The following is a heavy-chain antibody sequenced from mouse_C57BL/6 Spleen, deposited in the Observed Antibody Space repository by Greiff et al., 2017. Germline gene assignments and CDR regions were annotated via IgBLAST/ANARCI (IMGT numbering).Heavy chain of an antibody. J-gene: IGHJ2*01. Sequence: QVQLQQPGAELVRPGSSVKLSCKASGYTFTSYWMHWVKQRPIQGLEWIGNIDPSDSETHYNQKFKDKATLTVDKSSSTAYMQLSSLTSEDAAVYYCARGETGYFDYWGQGTTLTVSS. CDR1: GYTFTSYW. V-gene: IGHV1-52*01. CDR3: ARGETGYFDY. CDR2: IDPSDSET.